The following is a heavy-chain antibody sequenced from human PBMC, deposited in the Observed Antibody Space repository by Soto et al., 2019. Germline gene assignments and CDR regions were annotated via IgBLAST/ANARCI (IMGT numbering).Heavy chain of an antibody. V-gene: IGHV3-30-3*01. J-gene: IGHJ4*02. CDR2: ISYDGSNK. Sequence: QVQLVESGGGVVQPGRSLRLSCAASGFTFSSYAMHWVRQAPGKGLEWVAVISYDGSNKYYADSVKGRFTISRDNSKNTLYLQMNSLRAEDTVVYYFARGLGDILTGYYNSFDSWGQGTLVTVS. CDR1: GFTFSSYA. D-gene: IGHD3-9*01. CDR3: ARGLGDILTGYYNSFDS.